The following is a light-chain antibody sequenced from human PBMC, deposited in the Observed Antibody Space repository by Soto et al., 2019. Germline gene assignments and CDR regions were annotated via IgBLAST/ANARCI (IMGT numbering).Light chain of an antibody. J-gene: IGLJ1*01. Sequence: SYELSPPPSVSVARGQTARITCEGTDVGSNLGHWYQQKPGQAPLLVVYDDSGRPSGVPERFSGSSSGNTATLTISRVEAGDEADYYCQQWDTSSYYVFGTGRKVTVL. CDR1: DVGSNL. CDR2: DDS. CDR3: QQWDTSSYYV. V-gene: IGLV3-21*02.